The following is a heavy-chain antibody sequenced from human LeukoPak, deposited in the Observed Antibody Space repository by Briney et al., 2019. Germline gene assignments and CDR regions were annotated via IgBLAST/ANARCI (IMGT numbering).Heavy chain of an antibody. CDR2: INPNSGGT. V-gene: IGHV1-2*02. J-gene: IGHJ6*02. Sequence: EASVKVSCKVSGYTLTELSMHWVRQAPGQGLEWMGWINPNSGGTNYAQKFQGRVTMTRDTSISTAYMELSRLRSDDTAVYYCARDLLYYDFWSGYYPPGGVYGMDVWGQGTTVTVSS. D-gene: IGHD3-3*01. CDR3: ARDLLYYDFWSGYYPPGGVYGMDV. CDR1: GYTLTELS.